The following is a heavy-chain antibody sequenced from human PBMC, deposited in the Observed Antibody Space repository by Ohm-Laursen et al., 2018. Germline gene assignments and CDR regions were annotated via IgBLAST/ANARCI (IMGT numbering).Heavy chain of an antibody. D-gene: IGHD3-22*01. Sequence: SPRLSCAASGFTLSSYSMNWIRQAPGKGLEWLSYINSVSSHRYEGDSARGRFTMSRDNAKNSVDLQLTSLRVEDTAVYYCARSVSNSGYFRHDAFDLWGQGTMLIVSS. V-gene: IGHV3-48*01. CDR3: ARSVSNSGYFRHDAFDL. J-gene: IGHJ3*01. CDR1: GFTLSSYS. CDR2: INSVSSHR.